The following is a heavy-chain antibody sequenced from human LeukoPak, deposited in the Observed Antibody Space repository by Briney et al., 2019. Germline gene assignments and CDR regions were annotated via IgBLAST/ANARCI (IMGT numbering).Heavy chain of an antibody. CDR1: GGSISSSSYY. Sequence: PSETLSLTCTVSGGSISSSSYYWDWIRQPPGKGLEWIGCIYYSGSTYYNPSLKSRVTISVDTSKIQFSLKLSSVTAADTAVYYCARRWRSNREFDYWCQGTLVTVSS. D-gene: IGHD1-26*01. J-gene: IGHJ4*02. CDR3: ARRWRSNREFDY. V-gene: IGHV4-39*01. CDR2: IYYSGST.